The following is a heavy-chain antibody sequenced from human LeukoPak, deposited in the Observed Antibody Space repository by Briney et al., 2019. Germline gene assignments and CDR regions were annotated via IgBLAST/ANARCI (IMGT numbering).Heavy chain of an antibody. D-gene: IGHD3-22*01. CDR2: IYYSGTT. V-gene: IGHV4-59*12. J-gene: IGHJ4*02. CDR3: ARGSQYYDSSGYYY. Sequence: PSETLSLTCTVSGGSISNYYWSWIRQPPGKGLEWIGYIYYSGTTNYNPSLKSRVTISVDTSKNQFSLKLSSVTAADTAVYYCARGSQYYDSSGYYYWGQGTLVTVSS. CDR1: GGSISNYY.